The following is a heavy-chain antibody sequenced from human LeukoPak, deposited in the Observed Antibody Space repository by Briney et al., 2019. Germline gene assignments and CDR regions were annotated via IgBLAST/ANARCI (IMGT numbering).Heavy chain of an antibody. V-gene: IGHV3-48*03. J-gene: IGHJ5*02. D-gene: IGHD3-10*01. Sequence: GGSLRLSCAASGFTFSSYEMNWVRQAPGKGLEWVSYISSSGSTIYYADSVKGRFTISRDNAKNTVYLQMNSLRAEDTAVYYCARDYVSGSFGPWGQGTLVTVSS. CDR2: ISSSGSTI. CDR1: GFTFSSYE. CDR3: ARDYVSGSFGP.